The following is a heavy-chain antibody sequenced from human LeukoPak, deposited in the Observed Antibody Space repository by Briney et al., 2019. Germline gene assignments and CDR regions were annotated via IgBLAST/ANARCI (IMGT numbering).Heavy chain of an antibody. Sequence: GGSLRLSCTGFGFTFRDYAVSWVRQATGKGLECIGFIRSKVYGGTTEDAASVKGRFTISRDDPKSIAYLQMNSLKTEDTAVYYCTRDPYYFDSSGYYHHAFDIWGQGTMVAVSS. CDR2: IRSKVYGGTT. CDR3: TRDPYYFDSSGYYHHAFDI. D-gene: IGHD3-22*01. J-gene: IGHJ3*02. CDR1: GFTFRDYA. V-gene: IGHV3-49*04.